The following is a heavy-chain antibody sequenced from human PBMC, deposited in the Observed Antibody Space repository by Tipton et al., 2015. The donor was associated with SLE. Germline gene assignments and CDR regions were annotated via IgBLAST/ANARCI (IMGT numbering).Heavy chain of an antibody. CDR1: GGAISTFY. J-gene: IGHJ5*02. D-gene: IGHD3-9*01. Sequence: TLSLTCTVSGGAISTFYWSWIRQSAGKGLEWIGRIYSSGRTNYHPSPKSRVTMSVDTSRKQFSLKLTSVTAADTAVYYCARLTAITIFNNWFDPWGQGTLVTVSS. CDR3: ARLTAITIFNNWFDP. CDR2: IYSSGRT. V-gene: IGHV4-4*07.